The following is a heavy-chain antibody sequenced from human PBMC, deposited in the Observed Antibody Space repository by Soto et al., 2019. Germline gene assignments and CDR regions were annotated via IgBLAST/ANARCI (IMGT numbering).Heavy chain of an antibody. D-gene: IGHD3-22*01. CDR1: GGTFGSDA. CDR3: ARDRTDSGYYTNWLDP. Sequence: WVKVSCKASGGTFGSDAITWVRQAHGQGLEWVGRIIPIFGTTNYAQNLQGRVTISADKSTLTSYMELHSLTSDDTALYYCARDRTDSGYYTNWLDPWGQGTQVTVSS. CDR2: IIPIFGTT. J-gene: IGHJ5*02. V-gene: IGHV1-69*06.